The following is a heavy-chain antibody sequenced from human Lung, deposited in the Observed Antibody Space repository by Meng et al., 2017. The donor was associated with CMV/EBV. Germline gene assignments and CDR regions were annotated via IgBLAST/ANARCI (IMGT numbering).Heavy chain of an antibody. Sequence: GESLKISCAASGFTFSSYAMHWVRQAPGKGLEWVANIRFDGTNKYHADSVKGRFTISRDNSKNTLYLQMNSLRADDTAVYNCAKRGDSSGTYAMDVWGQGTTVTVSS. D-gene: IGHD3-22*01. V-gene: IGHV3-30*02. CDR1: GFTFSSYA. J-gene: IGHJ6*02. CDR3: AKRGDSSGTYAMDV. CDR2: IRFDGTNK.